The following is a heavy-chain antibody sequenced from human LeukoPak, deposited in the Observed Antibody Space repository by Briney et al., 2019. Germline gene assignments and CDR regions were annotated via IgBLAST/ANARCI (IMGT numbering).Heavy chain of an antibody. Sequence: SETLSLTCTVFGGSISSYYWSWSRQPPGKGLEWIGYIYYSGSTNYNPSLKSRVTISVDTSKNQFSLKLSSVTAADTAVYYCARTFSESYYYYGMDVWGQGTTVTVSS. J-gene: IGHJ6*02. CDR1: GGSISSYY. V-gene: IGHV4-59*01. CDR2: IYYSGST. D-gene: IGHD1-26*01. CDR3: ARTFSESYYYYGMDV.